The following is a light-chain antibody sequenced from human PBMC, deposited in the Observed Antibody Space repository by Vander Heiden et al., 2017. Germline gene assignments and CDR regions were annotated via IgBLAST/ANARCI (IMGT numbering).Light chain of an antibody. Sequence: DIQMTQSPSTLSASVGDRVTITCRASQSIDNWLAWYQQKPGKAPNLLIYNASSLESGVPSRFSGSGSGTEFTLTITSLQPDDFATYYCQQVKSYPITFGQGTRLEIK. CDR3: QQVKSYPIT. CDR2: NAS. CDR1: QSIDNW. J-gene: IGKJ5*01. V-gene: IGKV1-5*03.